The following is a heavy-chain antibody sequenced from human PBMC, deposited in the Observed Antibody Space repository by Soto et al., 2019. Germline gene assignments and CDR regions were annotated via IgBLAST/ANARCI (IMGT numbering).Heavy chain of an antibody. D-gene: IGHD3-10*01. CDR3: ARDSDATMVRDRYYYYGMDV. J-gene: IGHJ6*02. CDR1: GYTFTSYY. Sequence: ASVKVSCKASGYTFTSYYMHWVRQAPGQGLEWMGIINPSGGSTSYAQKFQGRVTMTRDTSTSTVYMELSSLRSEDTAVYYCARDSDATMVRDRYYYYGMDVWGQGTTVTVSS. V-gene: IGHV1-46*01. CDR2: INPSGGST.